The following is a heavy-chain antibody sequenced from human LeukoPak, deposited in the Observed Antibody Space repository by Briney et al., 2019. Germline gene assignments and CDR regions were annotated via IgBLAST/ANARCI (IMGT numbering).Heavy chain of an antibody. CDR1: GDSISDYY. CDR2: IFYSGST. CDR3: ARAVRRGSYYDSSAYHP. Sequence: SETLSLTCTVSGDSISDYYWSWIRQPPGKGLEWIGYIFYSGSTSYNPSLMSRVTISLGTSKNQFSLSLSSVTAADTAVYYCARAVRRGSYYDSSAYHPWGQGTLVTVSS. V-gene: IGHV4-59*01. J-gene: IGHJ5*02. D-gene: IGHD3-22*01.